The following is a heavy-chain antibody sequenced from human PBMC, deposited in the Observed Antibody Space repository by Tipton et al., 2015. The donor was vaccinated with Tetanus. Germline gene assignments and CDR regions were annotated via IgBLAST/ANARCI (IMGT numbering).Heavy chain of an antibody. V-gene: IGHV5-51*01. Sequence: VQLVQSGADVKKPGESLKISCQGSGYNFSHHSIGWVRQMPGKGLEWVGIIDPRDSEARYGPSFQGQVIISADKSISTTYLQWGSLTASDTAIYYCARRPSAVLSGGYHWYFDLWGRGAMVTVSS. D-gene: IGHD3-3*01. J-gene: IGHJ2*01. CDR1: GYNFSHHS. CDR2: IDPRDSEA. CDR3: ARRPSAVLSGGYHWYFDL.